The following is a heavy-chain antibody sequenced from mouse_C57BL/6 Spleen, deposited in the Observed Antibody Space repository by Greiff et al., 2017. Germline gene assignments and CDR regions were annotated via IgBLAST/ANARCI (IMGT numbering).Heavy chain of an antibody. V-gene: IGHV1-66*01. CDR3: AEGYYGHAMDY. D-gene: IGHD1-1*01. CDR2: IYPGSGNT. Sequence: VQLQQSGPEMVKPGASVKISCKASGYSFTSYYIHWVKQRPGQGLEWIGWIYPGSGNTKYNEKFKGKATLTADTSSSTAYMQHSSLTSEDSAVYYCAEGYYGHAMDYWGQGTSVTVSS. CDR1: GYSFTSYY. J-gene: IGHJ4*01.